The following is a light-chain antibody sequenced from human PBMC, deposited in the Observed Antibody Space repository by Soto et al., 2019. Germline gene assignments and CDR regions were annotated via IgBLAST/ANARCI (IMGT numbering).Light chain of an antibody. CDR3: SSYTTGSLVV. CDR2: EVR. J-gene: IGLJ2*01. CDR1: SSDIGSGYAY. Sequence: QSALTQPASVSGSPGQSITISCTGTSSDIGSGYAYVSWYQQHPGKAPKVIIYEVRHRPSTVSSRFSGSRSGNTASLTISGLQAEDEAHYYCSSYTTGSLVVFGGGTKLTVL. V-gene: IGLV2-14*01.